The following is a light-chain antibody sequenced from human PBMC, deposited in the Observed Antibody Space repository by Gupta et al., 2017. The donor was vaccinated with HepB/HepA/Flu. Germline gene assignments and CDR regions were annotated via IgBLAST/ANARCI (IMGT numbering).Light chain of an antibody. CDR2: DAS. Sequence: AIQLTQSPSSLSASVGDRVTITCRSSQGISSALAWYQQKPGKPPKLLICDASSLESEVPSRFTGSGSGTDFTLTISSPQPEDFATYYCQQFYSGVTFAGGTKVEIK. CDR3: QQFYSGVT. V-gene: IGKV1-13*02. CDR1: QGISSA. J-gene: IGKJ4*01.